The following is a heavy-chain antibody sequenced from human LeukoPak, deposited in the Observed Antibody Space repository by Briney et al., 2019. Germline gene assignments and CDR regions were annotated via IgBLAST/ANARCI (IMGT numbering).Heavy chain of an antibody. Sequence: SETLSLTCTVSGVSVNSGSNYWNWLRQPPGKGLEWIGYIYYSGSTNYNPSLKSRVTISVDTSKNQFSLKLSSVTAADTAVYYCARAAYSGSYHSDYWGQGTLVTVSS. CDR3: ARAAYSGSYHSDY. CDR1: GVSVNSGSNY. J-gene: IGHJ4*02. D-gene: IGHD1-26*01. V-gene: IGHV4-61*01. CDR2: IYYSGST.